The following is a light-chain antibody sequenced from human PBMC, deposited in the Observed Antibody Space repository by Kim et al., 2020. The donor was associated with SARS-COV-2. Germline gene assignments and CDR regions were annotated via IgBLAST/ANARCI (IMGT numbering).Light chain of an antibody. Sequence: AIRISQSPSSLSASIGDRVTITCRASQGLNSDLAWYQQRPGKAPKLLIYGASTLQSGVPSRFSGSGSGTDFTLTIGGLQSEDFAIYYCQQYYSFPLTFGQGTKVDIK. J-gene: IGKJ1*01. CDR2: GAS. V-gene: IGKV1-8*01. CDR1: QGLNSD. CDR3: QQYYSFPLT.